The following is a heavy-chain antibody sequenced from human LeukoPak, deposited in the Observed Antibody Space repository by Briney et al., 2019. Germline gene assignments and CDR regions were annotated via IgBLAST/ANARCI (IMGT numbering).Heavy chain of an antibody. V-gene: IGHV3-7*04. Sequence: GGSLRLSCAASAFMFSNYWMSWVRQAPGKGLEWVANIKQDESQKYYVDSVKGRFTISGDNANNSLYLQMTSLRVEDTALYYCATGGGYSVYWGQGTLVTVSS. CDR3: ATGGGYSVY. J-gene: IGHJ4*02. D-gene: IGHD1-26*01. CDR1: AFMFSNYW. CDR2: IKQDESQK.